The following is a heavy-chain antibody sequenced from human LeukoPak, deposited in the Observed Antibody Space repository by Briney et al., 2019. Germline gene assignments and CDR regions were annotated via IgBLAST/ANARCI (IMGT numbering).Heavy chain of an antibody. J-gene: IGHJ6*02. CDR3: ARKDRTVTPNYDMDV. D-gene: IGHD4-17*01. Sequence: ASVKVSCKASGGTFSSYAISWVRQAPGQGLEWMGGIIPIFGTANYAQNFQGRVTITADKSTSTAYMELSSLRSEDTAVYYCARKDRTVTPNYDMDVWGQGTTVTVSS. CDR1: GGTFSSYA. V-gene: IGHV1-69*06. CDR2: IIPIFGTA.